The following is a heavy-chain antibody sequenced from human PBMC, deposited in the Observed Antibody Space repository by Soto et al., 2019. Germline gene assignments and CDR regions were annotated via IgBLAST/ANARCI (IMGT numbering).Heavy chain of an antibody. CDR2: VYKDGST. J-gene: IGHJ6*02. D-gene: IGHD1-1*01. CDR3: ARLATEGGMDV. Sequence: EVQLVESGGGLIQPGGSLRLSCAASEFTVTRNHRTWVRQAPGKGLEWVSIVYKDGSTSSADSVAGRLTTSRDNSKNTMYVQMNNLRAEDTAVYYCARLATEGGMDVWGQGTTVTVSS. CDR1: EFTVTRNH. V-gene: IGHV3-53*01.